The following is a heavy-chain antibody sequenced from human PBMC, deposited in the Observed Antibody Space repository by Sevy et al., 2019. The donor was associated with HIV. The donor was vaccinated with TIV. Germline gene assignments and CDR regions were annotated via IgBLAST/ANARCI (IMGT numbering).Heavy chain of an antibody. CDR3: ARQVREGVLRFLEWFNPPYMDV. V-gene: IGHV3-74*01. D-gene: IGHD3-3*01. CDR1: GFTFSSYW. Sequence: GGSLRLSCAASGFTFSSYWMHWVRQAPGKGLVWVSRINSDGSSTSYADSVKGRFTISRDNAKNTLYLQMNSLRAEDTAVYYCARQVREGVLRFLEWFNPPYMDVWGKGTTVTVSS. J-gene: IGHJ6*03. CDR2: INSDGSST.